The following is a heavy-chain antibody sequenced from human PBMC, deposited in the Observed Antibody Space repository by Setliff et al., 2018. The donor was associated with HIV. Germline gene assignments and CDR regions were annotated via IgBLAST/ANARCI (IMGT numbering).Heavy chain of an antibody. CDR3: ARRGRFMGWFDP. V-gene: IGHV4-4*09. Sequence: SETLSLTCTVSGASFTTHYWSLIRQPPGKGLEWIGCISTSGTTNYNPSLKSRVNISIDPSKNHFTLRLSSVTVADTAVYYCARRGRFMGWFDPWGQGSLVTVSS. CDR2: ISTSGTT. CDR1: GASFTTHY. J-gene: IGHJ5*02. D-gene: IGHD3-3*01.